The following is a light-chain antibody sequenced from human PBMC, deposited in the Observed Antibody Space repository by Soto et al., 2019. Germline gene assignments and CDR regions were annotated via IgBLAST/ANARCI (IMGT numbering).Light chain of an antibody. V-gene: IGKV3-15*01. CDR2: GAS. CDR3: QQYNNWGT. CDR1: QGVSSN. J-gene: IGKJ1*01. Sequence: DIVMTQSPATLSVSPGERATLSCRASQGVSSNLAWYQQKPGQAPRLLIYGASTRATGIPARFSGSGSGTEFTLTICRLQSEDFAVYYCQQYNNWGTFGQGTKVEIK.